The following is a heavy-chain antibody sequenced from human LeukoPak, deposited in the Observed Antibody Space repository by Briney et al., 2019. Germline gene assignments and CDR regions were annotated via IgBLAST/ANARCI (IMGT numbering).Heavy chain of an antibody. CDR1: GGSFSGYY. V-gene: IGHV4-34*01. CDR2: INHSGST. J-gene: IGHJ6*03. Sequence: PSETLSLTCVVYGGSFSGYYWSWIRQPPGKGLEWIGEINHSGSTNYNPSLKSRVTISVDTSKNQFSLKLSSVTAADTAVYYCARVAVGANYYYYMDVWGKGTTVTISS. D-gene: IGHD1-26*01. CDR3: ARVAVGANYYYYMDV.